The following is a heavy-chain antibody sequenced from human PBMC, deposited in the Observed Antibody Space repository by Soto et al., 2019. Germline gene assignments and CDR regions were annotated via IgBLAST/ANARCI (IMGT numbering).Heavy chain of an antibody. CDR2: INAGNGNT. CDR3: ARCPARGQPHSNWFDP. Sequence: ASVKVSCKASGYTFTSYAMHWVRQAPGQRLEWMGWINAGNGNTKYSQKFQGRVTITRDTSASTAYMELSSLRSEDTAVYYCARCPARGQPHSNWFDPWGQGTLVTVSS. J-gene: IGHJ5*02. V-gene: IGHV1-3*01. D-gene: IGHD1-26*01. CDR1: GYTFTSYA.